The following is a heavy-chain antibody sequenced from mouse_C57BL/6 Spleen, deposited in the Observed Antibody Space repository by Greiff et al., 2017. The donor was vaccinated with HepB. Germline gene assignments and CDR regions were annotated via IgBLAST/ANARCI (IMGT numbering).Heavy chain of an antibody. CDR1: GYTFTSYW. J-gene: IGHJ4*01. CDR3: ARRTYGSSPYYYAMGY. Sequence: QVQLQQPGAELVKPGASVKLSCKASGYTFTSYWMQWVKQRPGQGLEWIGEIDPSDSYTNYNQKFKGKATLTVDTSSSTAYMQLSSLTSEDSAVYDCARRTYGSSPYYYAMGYWGQGTSVTVSS. CDR2: IDPSDSYT. V-gene: IGHV1-50*01. D-gene: IGHD1-1*01.